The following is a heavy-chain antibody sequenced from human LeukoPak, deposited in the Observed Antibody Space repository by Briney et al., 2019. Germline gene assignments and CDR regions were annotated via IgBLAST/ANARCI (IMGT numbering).Heavy chain of an antibody. CDR1: GFTFSSNY. CDR2: IYSGGST. D-gene: IGHD6-13*01. J-gene: IGHJ4*02. V-gene: IGHV3-66*01. Sequence: GGSLRLSCAASGFTFSSNYMSWVRQAPGKGLEWVSLIYSGGSTYYADSVKGRFTISRDNSTNTMYLQMNSLRAEDTAVYYCASSGYSSSWTPFDYWGQGTLVTVSS. CDR3: ASSGYSSSWTPFDY.